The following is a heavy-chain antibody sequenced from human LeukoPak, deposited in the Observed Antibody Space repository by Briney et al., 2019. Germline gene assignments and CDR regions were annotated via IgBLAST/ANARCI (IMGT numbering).Heavy chain of an antibody. D-gene: IGHD2-2*01. CDR3: ARDSSRHCTSTSCNRYFDY. CDR1: GGSIGSGDYY. Sequence: SETLSLTCTVSGGSIGSGDYYWSWIRQPPGKGLEWIGYIYYSGSTYYNPSLKSRVIISVDTSKNQFSLKLSSVSAADTAVYYCARDSSRHCTSTSCNRYFDYWGQGTLVTVSS. J-gene: IGHJ4*02. V-gene: IGHV4-30-4*01. CDR2: IYYSGST.